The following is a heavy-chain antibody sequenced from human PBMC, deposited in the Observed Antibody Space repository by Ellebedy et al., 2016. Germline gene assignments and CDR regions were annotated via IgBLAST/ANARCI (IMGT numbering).Heavy chain of an antibody. J-gene: IGHJ6*03. V-gene: IGHV3-21*04. Sequence: GESLKISCAASGFTFSSYSMNWVRQAPGKGLEWVSSISSSSSYIYYADSVKGRFTISRDNAKNSLYLQMNSLRAEDTALYYCAKSGGGSYYYYYMDVWGKGTTVTVSS. CDR2: ISSSSSYI. CDR1: GFTFSSYS. D-gene: IGHD6-19*01. CDR3: AKSGGGSYYYYYMDV.